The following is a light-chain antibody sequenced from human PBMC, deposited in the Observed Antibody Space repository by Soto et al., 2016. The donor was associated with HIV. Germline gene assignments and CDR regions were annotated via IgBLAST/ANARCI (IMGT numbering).Light chain of an antibody. CDR1: QSLLNGDGKTY. CDR3: MQALQRPLT. V-gene: IGKV2D-29*01. CDR2: EVS. Sequence: DFVMTQTPLSLSVTPGQTASISCKSTQSLLNGDGKTYLHWYLQKPGQPPQLLIYEVSHRFAGVPDRFNGSGSGTDFTLKISRVEAEDVGVYYCMQALQRPLTFGQGTRLEIK. J-gene: IGKJ5*01.